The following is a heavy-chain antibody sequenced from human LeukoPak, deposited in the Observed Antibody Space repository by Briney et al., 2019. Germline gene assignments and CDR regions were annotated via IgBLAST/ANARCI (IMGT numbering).Heavy chain of an antibody. J-gene: IGHJ5*02. CDR1: GFSFSSYA. V-gene: IGHV3-30*04. Sequence: GGSLRLSCAASGFSFSSYAMHWVRQTPGKGLEWVALISYEGSHKNYTDSVKGRFTISRDNSKNTLYLQMNSLRAEDTAVYYCARSFVDTALVNWFDPWGQGTLVTVSS. D-gene: IGHD5-18*01. CDR2: ISYEGSHK. CDR3: ARSFVDTALVNWFDP.